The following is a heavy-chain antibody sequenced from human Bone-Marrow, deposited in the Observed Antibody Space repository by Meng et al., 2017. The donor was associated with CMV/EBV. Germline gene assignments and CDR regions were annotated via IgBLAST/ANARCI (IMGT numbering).Heavy chain of an antibody. CDR3: ARGPDSSGYYPSWGY. CDR2: INHSGST. J-gene: IGHJ4*02. V-gene: IGHV4-34*01. Sequence: VYGGSFSGYYWSWIRQPPGKGLEWMGEINHSGSTNYNPSLKSRVTISVDTSKNQFSLKLSSVTAADTAVYYCARGPDSSGYYPSWGYWGQGTLVTVSS. CDR1: GGSFSGYY. D-gene: IGHD3-22*01.